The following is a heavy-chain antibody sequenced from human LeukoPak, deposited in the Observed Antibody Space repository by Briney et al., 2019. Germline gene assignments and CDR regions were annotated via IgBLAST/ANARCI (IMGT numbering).Heavy chain of an antibody. Sequence: PSETLSLTCTVSGRSIRSVYWNWIRQSAGKGLEWIGRIYATDLTNYNPSLKSRVTLSVDMSKNELSLTLKSMTAADTAVYYCARGFGSGTSPIDLWGQGALVTVSS. V-gene: IGHV4-4*07. J-gene: IGHJ5*02. D-gene: IGHD3-10*01. CDR2: IYATDLT. CDR1: GRSIRSVY. CDR3: ARGFGSGTSPIDL.